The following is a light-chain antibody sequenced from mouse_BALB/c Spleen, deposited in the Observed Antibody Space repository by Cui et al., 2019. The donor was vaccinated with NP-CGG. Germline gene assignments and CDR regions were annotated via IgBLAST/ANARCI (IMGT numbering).Light chain of an antibody. CDR2: GTN. CDR3: ALWYSNHWV. Sequence: HAFDSRDFALTTSPGETVTLTCRSSTGAVTTSNYANWVQEKPDHLFTGLIGGTNNRAPGVPARFSGSLIGDKAALTITGAQTEDEAIYFCALWYSNHWVFGGGTKLTVL. J-gene: IGLJ1*01. V-gene: IGLV1*01. CDR1: TGAVTTSNY.